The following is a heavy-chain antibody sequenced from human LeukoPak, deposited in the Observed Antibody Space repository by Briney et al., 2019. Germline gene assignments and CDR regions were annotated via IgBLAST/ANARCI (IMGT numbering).Heavy chain of an antibody. CDR1: GFTFSNLA. CDR2: ISDSGGTT. Sequence: GGSLRLSCVASGFTFSNLAMGWVRQAPGKGREWVSVISDSGGTTYYADSVKGRFTISRDNSRNTLYLQMNGLRVDDTAVYYCAKDARRYSGWYFFDHWGQGTLVTVSS. J-gene: IGHJ4*02. D-gene: IGHD6-19*01. V-gene: IGHV3-23*01. CDR3: AKDARRYSGWYFFDH.